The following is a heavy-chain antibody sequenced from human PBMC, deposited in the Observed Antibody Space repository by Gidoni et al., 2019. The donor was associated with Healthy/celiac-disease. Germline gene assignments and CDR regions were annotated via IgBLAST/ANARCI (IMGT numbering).Heavy chain of an antibody. CDR2: ISDDGSNK. Sequence: QVQLVESGGGVVQPGRSLRLSCAASGFTFSSYGMHWVRQAPGKGLEWVAVISDDGSNKYYADSVKGRFTISRDNSKNTLYLQMNRLRAEDTAVYYCANFYGSGSYYPYYYYYGMDVWGQGTTVTVSS. J-gene: IGHJ6*02. V-gene: IGHV3-30*18. D-gene: IGHD3-10*01. CDR3: ANFYGSGSYYPYYYYYGMDV. CDR1: GFTFSSYG.